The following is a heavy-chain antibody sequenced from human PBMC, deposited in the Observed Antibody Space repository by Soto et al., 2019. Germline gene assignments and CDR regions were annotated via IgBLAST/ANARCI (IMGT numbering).Heavy chain of an antibody. J-gene: IGHJ5*02. Sequence: SETLSLTCTVSGGSISSSSYYWGWIRQPPVKGLEWIGSIYYSGSTYYNPSLKSRVTISVDTSKNQFSLKLSSVTAADTAVYYCAANYDFWSGAYNWFDPWGQGTLVTVSS. V-gene: IGHV4-39*01. CDR3: AANYDFWSGAYNWFDP. D-gene: IGHD3-3*01. CDR1: GGSISSSSYY. CDR2: IYYSGST.